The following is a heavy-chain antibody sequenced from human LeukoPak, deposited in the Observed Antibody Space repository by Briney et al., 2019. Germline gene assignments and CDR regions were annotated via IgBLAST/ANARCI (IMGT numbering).Heavy chain of an antibody. Sequence: SETLSLTCTVSGGSISSYYWSWIRQPPGKGLEWIGYIYYSGSTNYNPSLKSRVTISVDTSKNQFSLKLSSVTAADTAVYYCARSPLKYYYDSTEDLGAFDIWGQGTMVTVSS. J-gene: IGHJ3*02. CDR1: GGSISSYY. V-gene: IGHV4-59*01. CDR2: IYYSGST. D-gene: IGHD3-22*01. CDR3: ARSPLKYYYDSTEDLGAFDI.